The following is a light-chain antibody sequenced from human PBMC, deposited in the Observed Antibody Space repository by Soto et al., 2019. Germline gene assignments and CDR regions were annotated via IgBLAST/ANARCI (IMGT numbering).Light chain of an antibody. Sequence: QSVLTQPASVSGSPGQSITISCTGTSSDVGGYNYVSWYQQHPGKAPKLMIHAVSNRPSGVSNRFSGSKSGNTASLTISGLQAKDEADYYCSSYTSSSTLMVFGGGTKLTVL. CDR3: SSYTSSSTLMV. CDR2: AVS. V-gene: IGLV2-14*01. CDR1: SSDVGGYNY. J-gene: IGLJ2*01.